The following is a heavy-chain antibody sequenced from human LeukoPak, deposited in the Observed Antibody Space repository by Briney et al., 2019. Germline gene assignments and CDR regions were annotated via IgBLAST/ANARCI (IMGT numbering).Heavy chain of an antibody. V-gene: IGHV1-46*01. D-gene: IGHD5-18*01. CDR2: INPSGGST. J-gene: IGHJ4*02. CDR1: GYIFTTYY. Sequence: GASVKVSCKASGYIFTTYYIHWVRQAPGQGLEWMGIINPSGGSTSYAQKFQGRVTMTRDMSTSTVYMELSSLRSEDTAVYYCARFSYSYGPYFDYWGQGTLVTVSS. CDR3: ARFSYSYGPYFDY.